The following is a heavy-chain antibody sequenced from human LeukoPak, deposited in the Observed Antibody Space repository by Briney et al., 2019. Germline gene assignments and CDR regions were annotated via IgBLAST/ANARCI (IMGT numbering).Heavy chain of an antibody. V-gene: IGHV3-23*01. CDR2: ISGSGGDT. CDR1: GFTFNRAA. CDR3: AKVKVGATIDY. J-gene: IGHJ4*02. D-gene: IGHD1-26*01. Sequence: GGSLRLSCAGSGFTFNRAAMSGVRQAPGKGLEWVSGISGSGGDTYYSDSVKGRFTISRDNSKNTLYLQMNSLRAEDTAVYYCAKVKVGATIDYWGQGTLVTVSS.